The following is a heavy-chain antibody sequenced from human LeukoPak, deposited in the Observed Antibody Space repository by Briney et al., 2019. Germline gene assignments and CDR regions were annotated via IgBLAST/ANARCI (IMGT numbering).Heavy chain of an antibody. V-gene: IGHV4-59*01. Sequence: SETLSLTCTVSGGSISSYYWSWIRQPPGKGLEWIGYIYYSGSTNYNPSLKSRVTISVDTSKNQFSLKLSSVTAAGTAVYYCASQVYYDILTATTYAFDIWGQGTMVTVSS. CDR1: GGSISSYY. D-gene: IGHD3-9*01. CDR2: IYYSGST. CDR3: ASQVYYDILTATTYAFDI. J-gene: IGHJ3*02.